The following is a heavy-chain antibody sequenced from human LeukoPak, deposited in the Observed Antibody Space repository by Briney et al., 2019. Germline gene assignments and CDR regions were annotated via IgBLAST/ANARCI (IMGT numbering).Heavy chain of an antibody. V-gene: IGHV1-46*01. D-gene: IGHD2-21*02. CDR3: ARDRNGDQRTNAFDI. J-gene: IGHJ3*02. CDR1: RFTFTTYF. Sequence: ASVKVSCKASRFTFTTYFMHWVRQAPGQGLEWMGKINPSGDTTTCARKFQGRVTMTRDTSTSTVNMELRSLRSDDTAVYYCARDRNGDQRTNAFDIWGQGTMVTVSS. CDR2: INPSGDTT.